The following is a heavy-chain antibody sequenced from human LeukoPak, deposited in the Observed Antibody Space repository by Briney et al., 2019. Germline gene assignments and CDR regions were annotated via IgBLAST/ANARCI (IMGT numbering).Heavy chain of an antibody. CDR1: GGTFSSYA. CDR3: ARDRTLYGFGEFCFDY. CDR2: IIPIFGTA. V-gene: IGHV1-69*05. D-gene: IGHD3-10*01. J-gene: IGHJ4*02. Sequence: SVKVSCKASGGTFSSYAISWVRQAPRQGLEWMGGIIPIFGTANYAQKFQGRVTITTDESTSTAYMELSSLRSEDTAVYYCARDRTLYGFGEFCFDYWGQGTLVTVSS.